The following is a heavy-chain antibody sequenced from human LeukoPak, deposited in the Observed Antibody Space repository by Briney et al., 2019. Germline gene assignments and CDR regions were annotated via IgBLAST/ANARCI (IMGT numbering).Heavy chain of an antibody. V-gene: IGHV4-39*01. CDR3: ARQKSDYYDSSGYYSSY. CDR1: GGSISSSSYY. J-gene: IGHJ4*02. CDR2: IYYSGST. D-gene: IGHD3-22*01. Sequence: SETLSLTCTVSGGSISSSSYYWGWIRQPPGKGLEWIESIYYSGSTYYNPSLKSRVTISVDTSKNQFSLKLSSVTAADTAVYYCARQKSDYYDSSGYYSSYWGQGTLVTVSS.